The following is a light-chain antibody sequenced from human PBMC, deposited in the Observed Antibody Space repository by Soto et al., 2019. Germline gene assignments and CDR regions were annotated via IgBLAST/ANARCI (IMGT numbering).Light chain of an antibody. Sequence: EIVLTQSPATLSLSPGERATLSCRASQSIDRYLAWYQQKPGQAPRLLIYEASNRATGIPPRFSGSGSGTDFTLTISSLEPEDFAVYYCQQCLSWTAFGGGTKVEIK. V-gene: IGKV3-11*01. CDR2: EAS. CDR1: QSIDRY. J-gene: IGKJ4*01. CDR3: QQCLSWTA.